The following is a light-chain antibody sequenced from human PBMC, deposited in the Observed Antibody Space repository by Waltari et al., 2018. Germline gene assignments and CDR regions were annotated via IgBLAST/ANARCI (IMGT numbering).Light chain of an antibody. CDR3: ATWDDSLNGGV. CDR1: SSNIGSNT. CDR2: RNT. J-gene: IGLJ3*02. Sequence: QSVLTQPPSASETPGQRVTISCSGSSSNIGSNTVKWYQQLPGTAPKLLIYRNTERPSGVPDRFSGSKSGTSASLAISGLQSEDEADYYCATWDDSLNGGVFGGGTKLTVL. V-gene: IGLV1-44*01.